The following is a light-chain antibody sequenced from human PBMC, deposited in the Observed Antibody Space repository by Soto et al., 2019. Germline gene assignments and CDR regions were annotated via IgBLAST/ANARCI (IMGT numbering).Light chain of an antibody. CDR3: AAWDDSLNGSG. V-gene: IGLV1-44*01. Sequence: QSVLTQPPSASGTSGQRVTISCSGSSSNIGSNTVNWYQQLPGTAPKLLIYSNNQRPSGVPDRFSGSKSGTSASLAISGLQSEDEADYYCAAWDDSLNGSGFGGGTKLTVL. J-gene: IGLJ3*02. CDR1: SSNIGSNT. CDR2: SNN.